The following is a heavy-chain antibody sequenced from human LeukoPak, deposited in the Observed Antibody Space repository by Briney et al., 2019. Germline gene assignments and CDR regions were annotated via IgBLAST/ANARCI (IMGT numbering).Heavy chain of an antibody. V-gene: IGHV3-53*01. CDR3: ARAVSGYYDFWSGNYYYYYYMDV. CDR1: GFTVSSNY. CDR2: IYSGGST. D-gene: IGHD3-3*01. J-gene: IGHJ6*03. Sequence: GGSLRLSCAASGFTVSSNYMSWVRQAPGKGLEWVSVIYSGGSTYYADSVKGRFTISRDNSKNTLYLQMNSLRAEDTAVYYCARAVSGYYDFWSGNYYYYYYMDVWGKGTTVTVSS.